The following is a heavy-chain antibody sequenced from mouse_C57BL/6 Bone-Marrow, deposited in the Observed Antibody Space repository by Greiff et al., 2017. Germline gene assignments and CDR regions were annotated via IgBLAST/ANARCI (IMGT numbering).Heavy chain of an antibody. D-gene: IGHD1-1*01. J-gene: IGHJ1*03. Sequence: EVQLQESGPGLVKPSQSLSLTCSVTGYSITSGYYWNWIRQFPGNKLEWMGYISYDGSNNYNPSLKNRISITRDTSKNKLFLKLNSVTTEDPATYYCARDRAYYYGSSPLYFDVWGTGTTVTVSS. V-gene: IGHV3-6*01. CDR1: GYSITSGYY. CDR2: ISYDGSN. CDR3: ARDRAYYYGSSPLYFDV.